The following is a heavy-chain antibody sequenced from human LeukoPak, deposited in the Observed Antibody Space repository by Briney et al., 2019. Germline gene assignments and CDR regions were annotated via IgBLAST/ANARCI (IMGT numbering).Heavy chain of an antibody. CDR1: GYTFTSYY. V-gene: IGHV1-46*01. J-gene: IGHJ4*02. D-gene: IGHD5-18*01. CDR3: ARGGDTVMARRYFDH. CDR2: INPSGGST. Sequence: ASVKVSCKASGYTFTSYYMHWVRQAPGQGLEWMGVINPSGGSTSYAQKFQGRVTMTRDTSTTTVYMELSSLRSEDTAVYYCARGGDTVMARRYFDHWGQGTLVTVSS.